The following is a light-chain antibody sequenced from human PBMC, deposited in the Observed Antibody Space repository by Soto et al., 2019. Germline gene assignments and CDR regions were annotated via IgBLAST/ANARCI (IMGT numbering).Light chain of an antibody. CDR1: SSNIGNND. CDR2: DKN. J-gene: IGLJ2*01. CDR3: ATWDSSLSVVL. V-gene: IGLV1-51*01. Sequence: QSVLTQPPSVSAAPGQKVTISCSGSSSNIGNNDVSWFQQLPGTAPKLLIYDKNKRPSGIPDRFSGSKSGTSATLGITGLQTGDEADYYCATWDSSLSVVLFGGGTNLTVL.